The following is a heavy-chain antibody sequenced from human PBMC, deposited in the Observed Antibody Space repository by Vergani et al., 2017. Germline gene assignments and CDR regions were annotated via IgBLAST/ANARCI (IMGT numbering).Heavy chain of an antibody. J-gene: IGHJ6*02. V-gene: IGHV4-30-4*01. Sequence: QVQLQESGPGLVKPSQTLSLTCTVSGGSISSGDYYWSWIRQPPGKGLEWIGHIYYSGSTYYNPSLKSRVTVSVDTSKHQFSLKMSSVTAADTAVYDCGRVRRDDSSGNYYYYCMDVWGQGTTVTVSS. CDR3: GRVRRDDSSGNYYYYCMDV. D-gene: IGHD3-22*01. CDR1: GGSISSGDYY. CDR2: IYYSGST.